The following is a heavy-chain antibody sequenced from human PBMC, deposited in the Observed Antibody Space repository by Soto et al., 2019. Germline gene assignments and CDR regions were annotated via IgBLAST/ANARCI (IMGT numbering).Heavy chain of an antibody. CDR2: IRSKANSYAT. Sequence: PGGFLRLSCAASGFTFSGSAMHWVRQASGKGLEWVGRIRSKANSYATAYAASVKGRFTISRDDSKNTAYLQMNSLKTEDTAVYYCTRHPGLGDYKWGAFDIWGQGTMVTVSS. CDR1: GFTFSGSA. CDR3: TRHPGLGDYKWGAFDI. V-gene: IGHV3-73*01. D-gene: IGHD4-17*01. J-gene: IGHJ3*02.